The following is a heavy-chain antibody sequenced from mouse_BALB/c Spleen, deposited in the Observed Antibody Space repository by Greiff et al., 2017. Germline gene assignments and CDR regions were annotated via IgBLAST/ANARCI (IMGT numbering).Heavy chain of an antibody. CDR1: GYTFTSYW. V-gene: IGHV1S81*02. D-gene: IGHD2-14*01. J-gene: IGHJ2*01. Sequence: QVQLQQSGAELVKPGASVKLSCKASGYTFTSYWMHWVKQRPGQGLEWIGEINPSNGRTNYNEKFKSKATLTVDKSSSTAYMQLSSLTSEDSAVYYCARSGGYPGFDYWGQGTTLTVSS. CDR2: INPSNGRT. CDR3: ARSGGYPGFDY.